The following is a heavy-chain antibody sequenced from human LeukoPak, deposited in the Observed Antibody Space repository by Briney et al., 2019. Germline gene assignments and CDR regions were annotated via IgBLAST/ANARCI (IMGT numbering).Heavy chain of an antibody. CDR1: GFTLSTYT. CDR2: ISASGGIT. Sequence: GGSLRLSCAASGFTLSTYTMSWVRQAPGQGLEWVSGISASGGITFYADSVKGRFTISRDNSKNTLYLQMNSLRVEDTAIYYCAKDDIPAFATGYMDVWGKGTTVTVSS. CDR3: AKDDIPAFATGYMDV. D-gene: IGHD2-2*01. J-gene: IGHJ6*03. V-gene: IGHV3-23*01.